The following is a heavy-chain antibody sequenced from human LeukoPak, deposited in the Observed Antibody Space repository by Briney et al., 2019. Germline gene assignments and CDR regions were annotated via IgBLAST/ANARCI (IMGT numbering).Heavy chain of an antibody. J-gene: IGHJ4*02. V-gene: IGHV4-38-2*02. CDR2: IYHSGDT. CDR3: AKGTSSGWYYFDY. D-gene: IGHD6-19*01. CDR1: GYSVTSGYY. Sequence: SETLSLTCIVSGYSVTSGYYWGWIRQPPGKGLEWIGSIYHSGDTYYNPSLKSRVTISVDTSKNQFSLKLDSVTAADTAVYYCAKGTSSGWYYFDYWGQGTLVTVSS.